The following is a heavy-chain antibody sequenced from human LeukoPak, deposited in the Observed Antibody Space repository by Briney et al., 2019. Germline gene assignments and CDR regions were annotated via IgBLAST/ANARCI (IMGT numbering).Heavy chain of an antibody. CDR3: ARGPDYYDRSGYYSPLGY. D-gene: IGHD3-22*01. CDR1: GFTFSNYS. CDR2: ISSLGNTM. Sequence: GGSLRLSCVASGFTFSNYSMNWARQAPGKGLEWLSYISSLGNTMYYANSVKGRFTISRDNAKNSLYLQMNSLGDEDTAVYYCARGPDYYDRSGYYSPLGYWGQGTLVTVSS. V-gene: IGHV3-48*02. J-gene: IGHJ4*02.